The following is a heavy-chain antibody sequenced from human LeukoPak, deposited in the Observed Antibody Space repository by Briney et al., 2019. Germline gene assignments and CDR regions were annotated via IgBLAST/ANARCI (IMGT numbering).Heavy chain of an antibody. CDR2: INHSGGGT. D-gene: IGHD3-3*01. J-gene: IGHJ4*02. CDR3: AKELDFRSGPTDY. Sequence: PWGSLRLSCAASGLTFSSYAMSWIRQPPGKGLEWISAINHSGGGTYYADSVTGRFTISRDNPKHTTYLQMNSLRAEDPAVYYCAKELDFRSGPTDYRGQAPLVTAPS. V-gene: IGHV3-23*01. CDR1: GLTFSSYA.